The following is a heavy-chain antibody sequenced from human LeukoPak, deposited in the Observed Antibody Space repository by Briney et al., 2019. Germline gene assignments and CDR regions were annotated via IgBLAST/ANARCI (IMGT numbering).Heavy chain of an antibody. Sequence: GGSLRLSCEGSGFTFSSYSMNWVRQAPGKGLEWVSYISSRNIIYYADSVKGRFTISRDNARNSLYLQMNNLRDEDTAVYYCARDARDVASNWFDPWGQGTLVTVSS. D-gene: IGHD3-10*01. V-gene: IGHV3-48*02. CDR2: ISSRNII. J-gene: IGHJ5*02. CDR1: GFTFSSYS. CDR3: ARDARDVASNWFDP.